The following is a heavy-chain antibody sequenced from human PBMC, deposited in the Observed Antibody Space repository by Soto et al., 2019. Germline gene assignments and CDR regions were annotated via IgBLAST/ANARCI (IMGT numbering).Heavy chain of an antibody. J-gene: IGHJ6*02. Sequence: GGSLRLSCAASGFSVSSNHVSWVRQAPGKGLEYVSVIYSGGSTYYADSVKGRCTISRDNSRNTVYLQMNSLRAEDTAVYYCARALTKHYYYGVDVWGQGTTVTVSS. D-gene: IGHD2-8*01. CDR3: ARALTKHYYYGVDV. CDR2: IYSGGST. CDR1: GFSVSSNH. V-gene: IGHV3-53*01.